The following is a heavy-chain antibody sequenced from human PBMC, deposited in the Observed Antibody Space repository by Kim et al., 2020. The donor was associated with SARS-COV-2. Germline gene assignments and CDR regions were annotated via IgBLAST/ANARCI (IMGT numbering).Heavy chain of an antibody. D-gene: IGHD3-10*01. V-gene: IGHV3-23*01. CDR1: GFTFSSYA. Sequence: GGSLRLSCAASGFTFSSYAMSWVHQAPGKGLEWVSAISGSGGSTYYADSVKGRFTISRDNSKNTLYLQMNSLRAEDTAVYYCAKRNGEFRYFDYWGQGTLVTVSS. J-gene: IGHJ4*02. CDR3: AKRNGEFRYFDY. CDR2: ISGSGGST.